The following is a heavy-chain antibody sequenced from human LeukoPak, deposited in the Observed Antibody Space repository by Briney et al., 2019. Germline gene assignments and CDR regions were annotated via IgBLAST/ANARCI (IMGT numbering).Heavy chain of an antibody. CDR1: GYTFTSYG. Sequence: ASVKVSCEASGYTFTSYGISWVRQAPGQGLEWMGWISAYNGNTNYAQKLQGRVTMTTDTSTSTAYMELRSLRSDDTAVYYCARDVSRLYYYGMDVWGQGTTVTVSS. D-gene: IGHD3-3*02. J-gene: IGHJ6*02. CDR2: ISAYNGNT. V-gene: IGHV1-18*01. CDR3: ARDVSRLYYYGMDV.